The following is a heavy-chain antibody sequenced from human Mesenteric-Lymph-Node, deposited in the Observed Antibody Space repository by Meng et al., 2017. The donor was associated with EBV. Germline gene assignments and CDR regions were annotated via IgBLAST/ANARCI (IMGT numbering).Heavy chain of an antibody. CDR2: IYHSGST. CDR3: ARGGLVCYGDSCQTFYFEY. D-gene: IGHD4-17*01. J-gene: IGHJ4*02. V-gene: IGHV4-4*02. Sequence: QVQLQESGPGLGKPSEXLSLTCSVSGGSISSSNWWSWVRQPPGKGLEWIGEIYHSGSTKYNPSLKSRVTISVDKSKNQFSLRLTSVTAADTAVYYCARGGLVCYGDSCQTFYFEYWSQGTLVTVSS. CDR1: GGSISSSNW.